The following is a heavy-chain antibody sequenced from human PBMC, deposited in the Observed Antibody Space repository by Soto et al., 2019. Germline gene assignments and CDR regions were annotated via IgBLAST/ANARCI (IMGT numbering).Heavy chain of an antibody. J-gene: IGHJ4*02. CDR2: ISGSGGST. CDR3: AKPPMTGAYFDY. D-gene: IGHD3-9*01. V-gene: IGHV3-23*01. Sequence: AGGSLRLSCAASGFTFNTHAMNWVRQAPGKGLEWVSGISGSGGSTYYADSVKGRFTISRDNSKNTLYLQMNSLRAEDTAVYYCAKPPMTGAYFDYWGQGTLVTVSS. CDR1: GFTFNTHA.